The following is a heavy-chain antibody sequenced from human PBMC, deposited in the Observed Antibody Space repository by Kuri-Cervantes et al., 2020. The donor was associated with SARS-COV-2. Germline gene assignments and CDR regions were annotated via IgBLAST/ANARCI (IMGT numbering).Heavy chain of an antibody. CDR1: GFTFSSYA. CDR3: ARDYDILTHDAFDI. V-gene: IGHV3-23*01. D-gene: IGHD3-9*01. J-gene: IGHJ3*02. CDR2: ISGSGGST. Sequence: GESLKISCAASGFTFSSYAMSWVRQAPGKGLEWVSAISGSGGSTYYADSVKGRFTISRDNSKNTLYLQMNSLRAEDTAVYYCARDYDILTHDAFDIWGQGTMVTVSS.